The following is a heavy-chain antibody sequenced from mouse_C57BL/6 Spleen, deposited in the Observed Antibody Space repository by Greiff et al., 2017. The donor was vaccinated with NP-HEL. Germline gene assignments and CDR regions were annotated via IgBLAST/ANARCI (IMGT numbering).Heavy chain of an antibody. J-gene: IGHJ2*01. CDR3: ARVGYYGTSKGDFDY. V-gene: IGHV1-39*01. CDR2: INPNYGTT. CDR1: GYSFTDYN. Sequence: EVQLQQSGPELVKPGASVKISCKASGYSFTDYNMNWVKQSNGKSLEWIGVINPNYGTTSYNQKFKGKATLTGDQSSSPAYMQLNSLTSEDSAVYYFARVGYYGTSKGDFDYWGQGTTLTVPS. D-gene: IGHD1-1*01.